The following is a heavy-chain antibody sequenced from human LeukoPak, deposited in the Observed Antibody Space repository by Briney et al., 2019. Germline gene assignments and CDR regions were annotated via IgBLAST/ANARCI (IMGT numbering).Heavy chain of an antibody. CDR2: INPNSGGT. D-gene: IGHD1/OR15-1a*01. J-gene: IGHJ4*02. V-gene: IGHV1-2*02. CDR1: GYTFTGYY. CDR3: ARLLGTWNTFDY. Sequence: GASVKVSCKASGYTFTGYYMHWVRQALGQGLEWMGWINPNSGGTNYAQKFQGRVTMTRDTSISTAYMELSRLRSDDTAVYYCARLLGTWNTFDYWGQGTLVTVSS.